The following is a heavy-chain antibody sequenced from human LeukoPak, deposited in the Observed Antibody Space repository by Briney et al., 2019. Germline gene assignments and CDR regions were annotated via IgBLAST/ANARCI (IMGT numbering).Heavy chain of an antibody. CDR2: ISAYNGNT. CDR3: ARAGDCSSTSCYVGWFDP. Sequence: ASVKVSCKASGYTFTSHGISWVRQAPGQGLEWMGWISAYNGNTNYAQKLQGRVTMTTDTSTSTAYMELRTLRSDDTAVYYCARAGDCSSTSCYVGWFDPWGQGTLVTVSS. V-gene: IGHV1-18*01. J-gene: IGHJ5*02. CDR1: GYTFTSHG. D-gene: IGHD2-2*01.